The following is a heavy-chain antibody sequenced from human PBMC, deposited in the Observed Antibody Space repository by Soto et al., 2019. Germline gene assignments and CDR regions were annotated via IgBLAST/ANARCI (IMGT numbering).Heavy chain of an antibody. CDR2: INHSGSI. D-gene: IGHD3-22*01. Sequence: PSETLSLTCAVYGGSFSGHYWNWIRQPPGKGLEWIGEINHSGSINYNPSLKSRVTISVDISKNQFSLKLRSVTAADTAIYYCARGNGMILAVQGDAPDKKYLDSWSQGTLVTVSS. J-gene: IGHJ4*02. CDR3: ARGNGMILAVQGDAPDKKYLDS. V-gene: IGHV4-34*01. CDR1: GGSFSGHY.